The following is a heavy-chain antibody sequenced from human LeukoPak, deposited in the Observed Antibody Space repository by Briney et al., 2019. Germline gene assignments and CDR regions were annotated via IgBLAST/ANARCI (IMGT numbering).Heavy chain of an antibody. CDR1: GFTFSTYA. Sequence: GGSLRLSCAASGFTFSTYAMSLVRHAPGKGLEWVSAISGSGDGTYYADSVKGRFTISRDNSKNTLYLQMNSLRAEDTAVYYCAKGWIQLWLMVYWGQGTLVTVSS. D-gene: IGHD5-18*01. V-gene: IGHV3-23*01. J-gene: IGHJ4*02. CDR2: ISGSGDGT. CDR3: AKGWIQLWLMVY.